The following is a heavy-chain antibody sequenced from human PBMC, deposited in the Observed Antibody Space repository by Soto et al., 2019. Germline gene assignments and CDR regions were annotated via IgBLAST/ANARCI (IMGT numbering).Heavy chain of an antibody. CDR2: ISGSSSMI. D-gene: IGHD3-3*01. Sequence: PGGSLRLSCAASGSTFSRYEMNWVRQAPGKGLEWVSYISGSSSMIYYADSVKGRFTISRDNAKNSLYLQMNSLRAEDTAVYYCAIDFWSEYSWGQGTLVTVSS. J-gene: IGHJ5*02. CDR3: AIDFWSEYS. V-gene: IGHV3-48*03. CDR1: GSTFSRYE.